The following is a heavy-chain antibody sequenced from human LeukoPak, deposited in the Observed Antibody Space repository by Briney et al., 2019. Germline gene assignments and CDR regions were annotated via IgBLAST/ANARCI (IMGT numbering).Heavy chain of an antibody. V-gene: IGHV4-61*01. J-gene: IGHJ5*02. CDR2: IYYSGST. Sequence: PSETLSLTCTVSGGSISSSSYYWSWIRQPPGKGLEWIGYIYYSGSTNYNPSLKSRVTISVDTSKNQFSLKLSSVTAADTAVYYCARRLESPWFDPWGQGTLVTVSS. D-gene: IGHD5-24*01. CDR1: GGSISSSSYY. CDR3: ARRLESPWFDP.